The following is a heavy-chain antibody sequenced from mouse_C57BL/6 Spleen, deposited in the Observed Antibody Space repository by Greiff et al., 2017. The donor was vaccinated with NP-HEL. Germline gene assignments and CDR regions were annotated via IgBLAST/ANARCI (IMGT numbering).Heavy chain of an antibody. CDR3: ARHRSNLYYAMDY. Sequence: VKLVESGPGLVAPSQSLSITCTVSGFSLTSYGVHWVRQPPGKGLEWLVVIWSDGSTTYNSALKSRLSISKDNSKSQVFLKMNSLQTDDTAMYYCARHRSNLYYAMDYWGQGTSVTVSS. CDR2: IWSDGST. V-gene: IGHV2-6-1*01. CDR1: GFSLTSYG. D-gene: IGHD2-5*01. J-gene: IGHJ4*01.